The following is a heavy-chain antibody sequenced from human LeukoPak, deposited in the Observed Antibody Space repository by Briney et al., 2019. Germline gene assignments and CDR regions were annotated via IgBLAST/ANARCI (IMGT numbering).Heavy chain of an antibody. CDR2: ISSSSSYI. J-gene: IGHJ4*02. CDR3: AKDVLTVARRGFDS. Sequence: PGRSLRLSCAASGFTFSSYSMNWVRQAPGKGLEWVSSISSSSSYIYYADSVKGRFTISRDNAKNSLSLQMNSLRVEDTAIYFCAKDVLTVARRGFDSWGPGTLVTVSS. CDR1: GFTFSSYS. D-gene: IGHD6-6*01. V-gene: IGHV3-21*01.